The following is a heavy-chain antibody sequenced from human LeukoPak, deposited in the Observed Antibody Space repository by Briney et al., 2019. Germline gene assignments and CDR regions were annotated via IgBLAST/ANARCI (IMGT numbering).Heavy chain of an antibody. V-gene: IGHV3-23*01. Sequence: GGSLRLSCAASGFTFSSCAMTWVRQAPGKGLEWVSSIIGSGSNTYYADSVKGRFTISRDNSKNTLYLQMNSLRAEDTAVYYCAKGVLRTGGDYWGQGTLVTVSS. D-gene: IGHD3-16*01. J-gene: IGHJ4*02. CDR3: AKGVLRTGGDY. CDR1: GFTFSSCA. CDR2: IIGSGSNT.